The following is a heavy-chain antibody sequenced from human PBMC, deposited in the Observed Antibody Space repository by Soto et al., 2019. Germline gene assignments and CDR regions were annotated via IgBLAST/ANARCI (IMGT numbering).Heavy chain of an antibody. D-gene: IGHD6-13*01. CDR2: IVSGSDYT. V-gene: IGHV3-11*06. CDR3: ARLRASTWYLGGYLDY. CDR1: GFTFSDYY. J-gene: IGHJ4*02. Sequence: NPGGSLRLSCAASGFTFSDYYMTWIRQAPGKGLEWVSYIVSGSDYTNYADSVKGRFTISRDNAKNSLFLEMNSLRADDTAIYYCARLRASTWYLGGYLDYWGLGTLFTVSS.